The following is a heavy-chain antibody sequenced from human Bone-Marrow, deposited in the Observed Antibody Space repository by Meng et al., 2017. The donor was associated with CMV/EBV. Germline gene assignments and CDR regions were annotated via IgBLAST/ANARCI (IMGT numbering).Heavy chain of an antibody. V-gene: IGHV3-33*01. CDR2: ISYDGIDE. J-gene: IGHJ4*02. D-gene: IGHD1-7*01. CDR1: GFTFSSYD. Sequence: GESLKIPCAASGFTFSSYDMHWVRQAPGKGLTWVAVISYDGIDEYYADSVKGRFTISRDNSKDTLYLQMNSLRADDTAVYYCARAATGTTEEDDYWLQGTLVTVSS. CDR3: ARAATGTTEEDDY.